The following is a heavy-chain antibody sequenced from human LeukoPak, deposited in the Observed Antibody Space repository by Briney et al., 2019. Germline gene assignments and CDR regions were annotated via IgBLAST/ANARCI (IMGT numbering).Heavy chain of an antibody. V-gene: IGHV1-8*03. CDR3: ARGRSTGYPYYFEY. CDR1: GYTFTSYD. CDR2: MNPNSGST. D-gene: IGHD5-12*01. J-gene: IGHJ4*02. Sequence: ASVKVSCKASGYTFTSYDINWVRQATGQGLEWMGWMNPNSGSTGYAQKFRGRVTITRNTSISTAYMELSGLRSEDTAVYYCARGRSTGYPYYFEYWGQGTLVTVSS.